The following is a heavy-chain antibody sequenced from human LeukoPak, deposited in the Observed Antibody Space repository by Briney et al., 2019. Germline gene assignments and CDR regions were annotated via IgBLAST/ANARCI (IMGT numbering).Heavy chain of an antibody. CDR2: IYYSGST. V-gene: IGHV4-59*01. D-gene: IGHD6-13*01. Sequence: SETLSLTCSVSDGSINSYYWNWIRRPPGKGLEWIGYIYYSGSTNYNPSLKSRVTISVDTSKNQFSLKLSSVTAADTAVYYCARARYSSSWACDYWGQGTLVTVSS. CDR1: DGSINSYY. J-gene: IGHJ4*02. CDR3: ARARYSSSWACDY.